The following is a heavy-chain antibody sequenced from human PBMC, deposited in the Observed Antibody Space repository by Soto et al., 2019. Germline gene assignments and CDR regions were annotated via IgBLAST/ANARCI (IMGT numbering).Heavy chain of an antibody. CDR1: GFTFSSYG. CDR3: AKEGGNGKYYDY. CDR2: IAYDGSNK. D-gene: IGHD2-8*01. J-gene: IGHJ4*02. Sequence: SLRLSCAASGFTFSSYGMHWVRQAPGKGLEWVSVIAYDGSNKYYADSVKGRFTISRDNSKNTLYLQMNSLGPEDTAVYYCAKEGGNGKYYDYWSQGTLVTVSS. V-gene: IGHV3-30*18.